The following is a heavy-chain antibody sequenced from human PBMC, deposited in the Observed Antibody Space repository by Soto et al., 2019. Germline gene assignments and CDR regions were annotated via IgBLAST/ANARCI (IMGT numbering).Heavy chain of an antibody. V-gene: IGHV3-30-3*01. CDR1: GFTFSSFS. Sequence: QVQLVESGGGVVQPGRSLRLSCAASGFTFSSFSLHWVRQAPGKGLEWLALISYDGSHKYNADAVKGRFTISRDNSKNTLYLQLNSLRLEDTAVYYCARTTTVAGTPEFDYWGQGILVTVSS. CDR3: ARTTTVAGTPEFDY. D-gene: IGHD6-19*01. J-gene: IGHJ4*02. CDR2: ISYDGSHK.